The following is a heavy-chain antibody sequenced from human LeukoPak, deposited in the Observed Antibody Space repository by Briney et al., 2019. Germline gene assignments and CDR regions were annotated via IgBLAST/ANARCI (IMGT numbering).Heavy chain of an antibody. CDR1: GFTVSSNY. CDR2: IYSGGST. D-gene: IGHD3-10*01. Sequence: GGSLRLSCAASGFTVSSNYMTWVRQTPGKGLEWVSIIYSGGSTYYADSVKGRFTISRDNSKNTLYLQMNSLRAEDTAVYYCATDMVRGVIISAFDIWGQGTMVTVSS. V-gene: IGHV3-53*01. J-gene: IGHJ3*02. CDR3: ATDMVRGVIISAFDI.